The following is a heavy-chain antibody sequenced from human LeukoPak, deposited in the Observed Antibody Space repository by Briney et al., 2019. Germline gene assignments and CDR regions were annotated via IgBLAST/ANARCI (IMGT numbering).Heavy chain of an antibody. V-gene: IGHV7-4-1*02. CDR3: ANRGNTYDFGN. J-gene: IGHJ4*02. Sequence: GASVKVSCKASGYSLTSYAMNWVRQAPGQGLVWMGWINTNTGNPTYALGFTGRFVFSLDTSVSTAYLQVSSLQAEDSAVYYCANRGNTYDFGNWGQGTLVTVSS. CDR2: INTNTGNP. D-gene: IGHD5-18*01. CDR1: GYSLTSYA.